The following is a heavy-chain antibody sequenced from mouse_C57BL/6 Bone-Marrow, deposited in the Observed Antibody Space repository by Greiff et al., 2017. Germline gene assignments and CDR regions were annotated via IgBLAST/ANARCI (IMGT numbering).Heavy chain of an antibody. J-gene: IGHJ3*01. CDR1: GYTFTSYW. D-gene: IGHD1-1*01. CDR2: IYPGNSDT. CDR3: TRGGNYCGRAWFAY. Sequence: EVQRVESGTVLARPGASVKMSCKTSGYTFTSYWMHWVKQRPGQGLEWIGAIYPGNSDTSYNQKFKGKAKLTAVTSASTAYMELSSLTNEDSAVYYGTRGGNYCGRAWFAYWGQGTLVTVSA. V-gene: IGHV1-5*01.